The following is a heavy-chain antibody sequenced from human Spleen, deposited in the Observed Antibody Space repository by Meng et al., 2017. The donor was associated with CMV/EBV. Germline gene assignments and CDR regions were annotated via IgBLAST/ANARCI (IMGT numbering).Heavy chain of an antibody. J-gene: IGHJ5*02. V-gene: IGHV1-2*02. CDR3: TRGPDKFDP. CDR1: GYNFTGYY. Sequence: KVSCKASGYNFTGYYMHWVRQAPGQGLEWMGWINPNSGGTNYAQKFQGRVTMTRDTSISTAYMELSRLRSDDTAVYFCTRGPDKFDPWGQGTLVTVSS. CDR2: INPNSGGT.